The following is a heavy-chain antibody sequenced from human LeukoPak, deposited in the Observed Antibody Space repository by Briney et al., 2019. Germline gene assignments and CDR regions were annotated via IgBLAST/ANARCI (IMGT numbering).Heavy chain of an antibody. CDR1: GGSISSSSYY. CDR2: IYYSGST. CDR3: ARERVKRFDP. J-gene: IGHJ5*02. D-gene: IGHD4-11*01. Sequence: SETLSLTCTVSGGSISSSSYYWGWIRQPPGKGLGWIGSIYYSGSTYYNPSLKSRVTISVDTSKNQFSLKLSSVTAADTAVYYCARERVKRFDPWGQGTLVTVSS. V-gene: IGHV4-39*07.